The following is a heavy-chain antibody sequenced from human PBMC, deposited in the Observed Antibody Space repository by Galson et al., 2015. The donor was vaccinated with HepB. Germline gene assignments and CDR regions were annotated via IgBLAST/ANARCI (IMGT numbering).Heavy chain of an antibody. D-gene: IGHD4/OR15-4a*01. V-gene: IGHV1-46*01. CDR3: ATNYAPPQYFDY. J-gene: IGHJ4*02. CDR2: INPSGGST. CDR1: GYTFTSYY. Sequence: SCKASGYTFTSYYMHWVRQAPGQGLEWMGIINPSGGSTSYAQKFQGRVTMTRDTSTSTVYMELSSLRSEDTAVYYCATNYAPPQYFDYWGQGTLVTVSS.